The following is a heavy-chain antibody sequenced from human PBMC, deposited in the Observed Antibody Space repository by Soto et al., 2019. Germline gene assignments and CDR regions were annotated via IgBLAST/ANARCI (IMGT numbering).Heavy chain of an antibody. CDR3: VRDGTKTLRDWFAP. J-gene: IGHJ5*02. CDR1: GASISGFY. Sequence: SETLSLTCTVSGASISGFYWSWIRKSAGKGLEWIGRIYATGTTDYNPSLKSRVMMSVDTSKKQFSLKLRSVTAADTAVYYCVRDGTKTLRDWFAPWGQGISVTVSS. V-gene: IGHV4-4*07. D-gene: IGHD1-1*01. CDR2: IYATGTT.